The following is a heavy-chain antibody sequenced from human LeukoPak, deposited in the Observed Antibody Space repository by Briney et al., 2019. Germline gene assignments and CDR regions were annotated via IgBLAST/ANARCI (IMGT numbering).Heavy chain of an antibody. D-gene: IGHD3-22*01. CDR2: IYYSGST. CDR3: AREVSVSYYYYYMDV. CDR1: GGSISSSNFY. Sequence: SETLSLTCTVSGGSISSSNFYWGWIRQPPGKGLEWIGSIYYSGSTYYNPSLKSRVTISVDTSKNQFSLKLSSVTAADTAVYYCAREVSVSYYYYYMDVWGKGTTVTVSS. V-gene: IGHV4-39*07. J-gene: IGHJ6*03.